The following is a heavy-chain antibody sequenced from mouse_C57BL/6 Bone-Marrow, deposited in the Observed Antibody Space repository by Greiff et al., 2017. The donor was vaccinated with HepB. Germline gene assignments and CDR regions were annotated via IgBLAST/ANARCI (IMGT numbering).Heavy chain of an antibody. CDR2: ISSGSSTI. Sequence: VQLQESGGGLVKPGGSLKLSCEASGFTFSGYGMHWVHQAPEKGLEWVAYISSGSSTIYYADKVKGRFTISRDNAKNTLFLQRTSLRSEDTAMDYCATWMSRRAWFAYGGRGKGVTVTA. D-gene: IGHD1-1*01. CDR1: GFTFSGYG. V-gene: IGHV5-17*01. CDR3: ATWMSRRAWFAY. J-gene: IGHJ3*01.